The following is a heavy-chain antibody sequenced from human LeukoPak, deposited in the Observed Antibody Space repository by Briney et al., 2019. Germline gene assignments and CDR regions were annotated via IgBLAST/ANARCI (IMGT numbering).Heavy chain of an antibody. CDR3: AKEGELLPYFDY. CDR2: ISSSSTTI. V-gene: IGHV3-48*01. J-gene: IGHJ4*02. Sequence: GGSLRLSCAASGFTFSSYSMMWVRQAPGKGLEWVSYISSSSTTIHYADSVKGRFTISRDNAKNTLYLQMNSLRAEDTAVYYCAKEGELLPYFDYWGQGTLVTVSS. D-gene: IGHD3-10*01. CDR1: GFTFSSYS.